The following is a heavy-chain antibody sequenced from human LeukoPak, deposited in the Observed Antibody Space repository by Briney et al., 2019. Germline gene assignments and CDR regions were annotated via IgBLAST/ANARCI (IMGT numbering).Heavy chain of an antibody. D-gene: IGHD2-8*02. CDR1: GFTFSSWS. CDR3: ARGRGYCSGASCDIDY. CDR2: IISRGDTT. J-gene: IGHJ4*02. Sequence: GGSLRLSCAAPGFTFSSWSMNWVRQAPGKGLEWVSNIISRGDTTHYADSVKGRFSISRDNAKNFVFLQLNSLRAEDTAVYYCARGRGYCSGASCDIDYWGQGTLVTVSS. V-gene: IGHV3-48*04.